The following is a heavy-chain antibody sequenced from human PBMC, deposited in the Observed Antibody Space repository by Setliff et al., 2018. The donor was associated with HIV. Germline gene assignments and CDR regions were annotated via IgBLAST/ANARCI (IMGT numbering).Heavy chain of an antibody. J-gene: IGHJ4*02. Sequence: GGSLRLSCAASGFSVDDYWMSWVRQAPGQGLEYVAHIKGDGSKTKYVDSVRGRFTISRDNAKKSLYLQMNSLRAEDTAVYYCVSTPGVFYFDFWGQGTPVTVSS. D-gene: IGHD2-15*01. CDR3: VSTPGVFYFDF. CDR2: IKGDGSKT. V-gene: IGHV3-7*03. CDR1: GFSVDDYW.